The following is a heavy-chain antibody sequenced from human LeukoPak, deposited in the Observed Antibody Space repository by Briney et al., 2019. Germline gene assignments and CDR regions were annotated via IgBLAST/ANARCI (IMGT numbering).Heavy chain of an antibody. Sequence: ASVKVSCKASGYTFTGYYMHWVRQAPGQGLEWMGWINPNSGGTNYAQKFQGGVTMTRDTSISTAYMELSRLRSDDTAVYYCARDGDEGYCSGGSCYPPSNWFDPWGQGTLVTVSS. CDR1: GYTFTGYY. CDR2: INPNSGGT. D-gene: IGHD2-15*01. J-gene: IGHJ5*02. V-gene: IGHV1-2*02. CDR3: ARDGDEGYCSGGSCYPPSNWFDP.